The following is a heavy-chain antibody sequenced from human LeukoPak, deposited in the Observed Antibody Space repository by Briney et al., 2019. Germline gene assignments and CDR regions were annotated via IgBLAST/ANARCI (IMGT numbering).Heavy chain of an antibody. CDR2: IYYSGTT. J-gene: IGHJ4*02. CDR1: GDSVSSDSYY. Sequence: SETLSLTCTVSGDSVSSDSYYWSWIRQPPGKGLEWIGYIYYSGTTKQNPSLKSRVTLSVDTSKNQLYLKLNSVTAADTAVYYCARDNRGYYDSSGYFDHWGQGTLVTVSS. V-gene: IGHV4-61*01. CDR3: ARDNRGYYDSSGYFDH. D-gene: IGHD3-22*01.